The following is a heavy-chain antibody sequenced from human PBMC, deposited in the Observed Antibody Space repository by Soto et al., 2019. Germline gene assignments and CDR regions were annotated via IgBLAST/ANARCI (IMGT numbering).Heavy chain of an antibody. J-gene: IGHJ4*02. D-gene: IGHD5-18*01. V-gene: IGHV4-61*01. CDR2: IHDSGST. Sequence: SSETLSLTCTVSGDPVSGANYQWSWIRQPPGKGLEWIGYIHDSGSTNYNPSLESRVIISLHTSKNQFSLKLTSVTAADTAVYYCARARKSAYITGGFDSWGQGAQVTVSS. CDR1: GDPVSGANYQ. CDR3: ARARKSAYITGGFDS.